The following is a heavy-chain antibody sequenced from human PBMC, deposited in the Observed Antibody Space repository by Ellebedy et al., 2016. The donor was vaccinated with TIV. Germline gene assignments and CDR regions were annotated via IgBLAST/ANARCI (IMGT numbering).Heavy chain of an antibody. V-gene: IGHV1-2*04. CDR2: INPNSGGT. J-gene: IGHJ4*02. CDR1: GYTFTDYY. D-gene: IGHD4-17*01. CDR3: ARDGAVTTVFDY. Sequence: AASVKVSCKASGYTFTDYYIHWVRQAPGQGLEWMGWINPNSGGTNYAQKFQGWVTMNRDTSISTAYMELNRLRSDDTALYYCARDGAVTTVFDYWGQGTLVTVSS.